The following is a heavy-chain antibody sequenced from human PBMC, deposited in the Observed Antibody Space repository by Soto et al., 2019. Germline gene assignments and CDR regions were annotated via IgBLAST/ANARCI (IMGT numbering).Heavy chain of an antibody. CDR2: MNPTSVNT. D-gene: IGHD4-17*01. V-gene: IGHV1-8*02. CDR3: ARWDYGYYARFDY. CDR1: GSTFPGND. J-gene: IGHJ4*02. Sequence: QVQLVQSGAEVKKSGASVKVSCKPSGSTFPGNDFTWVRQAAGKGLEWMVWMNPTSVNTGYAQKFQGRVTMTRNTSISTADMEPSSLRSEDTAVYYCARWDYGYYARFDYWGQGTLVTVSS.